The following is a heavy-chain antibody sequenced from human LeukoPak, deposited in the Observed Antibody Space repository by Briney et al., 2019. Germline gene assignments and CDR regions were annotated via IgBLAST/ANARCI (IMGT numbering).Heavy chain of an antibody. Sequence: SETLSLTCAVYGGSFSGYYWSWIRQPPGKGLEWIGEINHSGSTNYNPSLKSRVTISVDTSKNQFSLKLSSVTAADTAVYYCATDRIAAGTPKSYWGQGTLVTVSS. CDR1: GGSFSGYY. CDR2: INHSGST. J-gene: IGHJ4*02. CDR3: ATDRIAAGTPKSY. D-gene: IGHD6-13*01. V-gene: IGHV4-34*01.